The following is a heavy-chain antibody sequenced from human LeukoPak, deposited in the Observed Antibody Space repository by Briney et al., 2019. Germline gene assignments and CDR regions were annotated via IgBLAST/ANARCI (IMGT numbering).Heavy chain of an antibody. D-gene: IGHD1-26*01. CDR3: ARHRRGALVPYYFDY. V-gene: IGHV4-39*01. J-gene: IGHJ4*02. CDR2: VYYTGST. CDR1: GGSISSSSYY. Sequence: SETLSLTCTVSGGSISSSSYYWGWIRQPPGKGLEWIGSVYYTGSTYSNPSLKSRVTISVDTSKNQFSLKLSSVTAADTAVYYCARHRRGALVPYYFDYWGQGTLVTVSS.